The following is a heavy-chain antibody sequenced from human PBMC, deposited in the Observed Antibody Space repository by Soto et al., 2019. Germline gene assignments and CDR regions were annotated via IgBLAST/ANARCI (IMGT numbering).Heavy chain of an antibody. CDR3: ARGRYGDY. V-gene: IGHV1-18*01. D-gene: IGHD1-1*01. CDR1: GYTFTSYG. CDR2: ISAHNGNT. Sequence: QVHLVQSGAEVKKPGASVKVSCKASGYTFTSYGITWVRQAPGQGLEWMGWISAHNGNTDYAQKLQGRVIVTRDTSTRTAYMELGRLLSDDTAVYYWARGRYGDYWGQGALVTVSS. J-gene: IGHJ4*02.